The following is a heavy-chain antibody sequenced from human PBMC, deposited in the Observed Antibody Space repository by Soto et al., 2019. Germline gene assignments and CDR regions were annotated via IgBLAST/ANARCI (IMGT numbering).Heavy chain of an antibody. Sequence: PGGSLRLSCAASGFTFSSYAMHWVRQAPGKGLEWVAVISYDGSNKYYADSVKGRFTISRDNSKNTLYLQMNSLRAEDTAVYYCARGGGLYCSSTSCPPLLYYGMDVWGQGTTVTVSS. CDR1: GFTFSSYA. J-gene: IGHJ6*02. D-gene: IGHD2-2*01. V-gene: IGHV3-30-3*01. CDR2: ISYDGSNK. CDR3: ARGGGLYCSSTSCPPLLYYGMDV.